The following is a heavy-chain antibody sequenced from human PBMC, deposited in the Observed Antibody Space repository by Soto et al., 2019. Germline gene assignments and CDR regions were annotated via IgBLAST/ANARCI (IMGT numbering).Heavy chain of an antibody. CDR1: GGSISSYY. Sequence: LSLTCTVSGGSISSYYWSWIRQPPGKGLEWIGYIYYSGSTNYNPSLKSRVTISVDTSKNQFSLKLSSVTAADTAVYYCARAGFGELFGWFDPWGQGTLVTVSS. CDR3: ARAGFGELFGWFDP. CDR2: IYYSGST. J-gene: IGHJ5*02. D-gene: IGHD3-10*01. V-gene: IGHV4-59*01.